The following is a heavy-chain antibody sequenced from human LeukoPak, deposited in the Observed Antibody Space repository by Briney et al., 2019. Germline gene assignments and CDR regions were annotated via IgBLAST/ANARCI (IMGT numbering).Heavy chain of an antibody. V-gene: IGHV1-69*01. J-gene: IGHJ4*02. CDR2: IIPIFGTA. CDR3: ARGRMVYHFDY. CDR1: GGTFSSYA. D-gene: IGHD2-8*01. Sequence: ASVKVSCKASGGTFSSYAISWVRQAPGQGLEWMGGIIPIFGTANYAQKFQGRVTITADESTNTAYMELSSLRSEDTAVYYCARGRMVYHFDYWGQGTLVTVSS.